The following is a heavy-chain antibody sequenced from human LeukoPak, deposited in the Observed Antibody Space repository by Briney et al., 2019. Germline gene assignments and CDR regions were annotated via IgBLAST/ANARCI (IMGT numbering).Heavy chain of an antibody. Sequence: SVKVSCKASGGTFSSYAISWVRQAPGQGLEWMGRIIPILGMANYAQKFQGRVTITADKSTSTAYMELSSLRSEDTAVYYCASSTDSGYDYFDYWGQGTLVTVSS. CDR3: ASSTDSGYDYFDY. J-gene: IGHJ4*02. CDR2: IIPILGMA. CDR1: GGTFSSYA. V-gene: IGHV1-69*04. D-gene: IGHD5-12*01.